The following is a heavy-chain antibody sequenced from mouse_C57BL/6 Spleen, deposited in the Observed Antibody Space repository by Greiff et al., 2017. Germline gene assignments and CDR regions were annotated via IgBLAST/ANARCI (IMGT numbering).Heavy chain of an antibody. V-gene: IGHV1-55*01. Sequence: QVQLKQSGAELVKPGASVKMSCKASGYTFTSYWITWVKQRPGQGLEWIGDIYPGSGSTNYNEKFKSKATLTVDTSSSTAYMQLSSLTSEDSAVYYCARSEGYGRDFDYWGQGTTLTVSS. CDR1: GYTFTSYW. CDR3: ARSEGYGRDFDY. CDR2: IYPGSGST. D-gene: IGHD2-2*01. J-gene: IGHJ2*01.